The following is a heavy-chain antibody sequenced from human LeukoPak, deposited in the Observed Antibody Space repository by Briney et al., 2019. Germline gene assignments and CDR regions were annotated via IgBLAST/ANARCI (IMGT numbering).Heavy chain of an antibody. V-gene: IGHV4-34*01. CDR2: INHSGST. J-gene: IGHJ6*03. CDR1: GGSFSGYY. Sequence: KPSETLSLTCAVYGGSFSGYYWSWIRQPPGKGLGWIGEINHSGSTNYNPSLKSRVTISVDTSKNQFSLKLSFVTAADTAVYYCARDYDFWRGHYYYYMDVWGKGTTVTVSS. CDR3: ARDYDFWRGHYYYYMDV. D-gene: IGHD3-3*01.